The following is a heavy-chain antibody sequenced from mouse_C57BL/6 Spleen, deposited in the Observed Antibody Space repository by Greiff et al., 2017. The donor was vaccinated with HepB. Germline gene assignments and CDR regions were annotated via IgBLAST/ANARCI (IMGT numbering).Heavy chain of an antibody. CDR1: GFTFSDYG. Sequence: EVNVVESGGGLVKPGGSLKLSCAASGFTFSDYGMHWVRQAPEKGLEWVAYISSGSSTIYYADTVKGRFTISRDNAKNTLFLQMTSLRSEDTAMYYCARRDYDYLYWYFDVWGTGTTVTVSS. CDR2: ISSGSSTI. CDR3: ARRDYDYLYWYFDV. V-gene: IGHV5-17*01. D-gene: IGHD2-4*01. J-gene: IGHJ1*03.